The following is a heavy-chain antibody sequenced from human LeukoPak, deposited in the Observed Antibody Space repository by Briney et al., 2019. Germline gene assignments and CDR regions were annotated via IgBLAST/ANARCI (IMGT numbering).Heavy chain of an antibody. CDR3: ARFHLSSPRHFDL. V-gene: IGHV4-59*08. CDR2: IHYRGST. D-gene: IGHD6-13*01. J-gene: IGHJ2*01. Sequence: PSETLSLTCTVSGGSISGSYWSWIRQPPGKGLEWIGYIHYRGSTSYNPSLKSRVTISVDTSKNQFSLQPTSVTAADTAVYFCARFHLSSPRHFDLWGRGTLVTVSS. CDR1: GGSISGSY.